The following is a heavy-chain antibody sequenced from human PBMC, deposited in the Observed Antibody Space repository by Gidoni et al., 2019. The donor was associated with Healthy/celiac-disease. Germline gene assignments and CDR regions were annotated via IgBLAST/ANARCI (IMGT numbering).Heavy chain of an antibody. CDR2: INPNSGGT. CDR3: ASRARGGYSGYELDY. Sequence: QVQLVQSGAEVKKPGASVKVSCKASGYTFTGYYMHWVRQAPGQGLEWMGRINPNSGGTNYAQKFQGRVTMTRDTSISTAYMELSRLRSDDTAVYYCASRARGGYSGYELDYWGQGTLVTVSS. D-gene: IGHD5-12*01. J-gene: IGHJ4*02. CDR1: GYTFTGYY. V-gene: IGHV1-2*06.